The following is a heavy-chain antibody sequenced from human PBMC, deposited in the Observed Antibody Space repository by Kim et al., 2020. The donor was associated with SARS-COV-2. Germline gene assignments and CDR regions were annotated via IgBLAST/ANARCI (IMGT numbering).Heavy chain of an antibody. CDR2: IYYSGST. CDR3: ARRQTEMYSSSLDAFDI. D-gene: IGHD6-13*01. V-gene: IGHV4-31*03. Sequence: SETLSLTCTVSGGSISSGGYYWSWIRQHPGKGLEWIGYIYYSGSTYYNPSLKSRVTISVDTSKNQFSLKLSSVTAADTAVYYCARRQTEMYSSSLDAFDIWGQGTMVTVSS. CDR1: GGSISSGGYY. J-gene: IGHJ3*02.